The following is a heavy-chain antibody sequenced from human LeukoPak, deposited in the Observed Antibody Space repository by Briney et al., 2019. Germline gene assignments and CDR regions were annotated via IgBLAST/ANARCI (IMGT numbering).Heavy chain of an antibody. CDR3: ARGGGDWGFHQSDY. J-gene: IGHJ4*02. V-gene: IGHV4-61*02. CDR1: GGSFSSGSYY. Sequence: SQTLSLTCTVSGGSFSSGSYYWSWIRQPAGKGLEWIGRIYTSGSTNYNPSLKSRVTISVDTSKNQFSLKLSSVTAADTAVYYCARGGGDWGFHQSDYWGQGALVTVSS. CDR2: IYTSGST. D-gene: IGHD2-21*01.